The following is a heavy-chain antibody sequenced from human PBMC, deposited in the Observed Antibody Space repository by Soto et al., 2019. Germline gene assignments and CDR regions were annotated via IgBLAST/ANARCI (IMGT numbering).Heavy chain of an antibody. Sequence: ASVKVSCKASGYTFTSYGISWVRQAPGQGLEWMGWISAYNGNTNYAQKLQGRVTMTTDTSTSTAYMELRSLGSDDTAVYYCARDARLGYCSGGSCYSITPGGWFDPWGQGTLVTVSS. CDR1: GYTFTSYG. CDR3: ARDARLGYCSGGSCYSITPGGWFDP. CDR2: ISAYNGNT. J-gene: IGHJ5*02. V-gene: IGHV1-18*01. D-gene: IGHD2-15*01.